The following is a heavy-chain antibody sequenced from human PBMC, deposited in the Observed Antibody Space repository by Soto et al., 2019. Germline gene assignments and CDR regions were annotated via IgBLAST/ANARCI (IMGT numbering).Heavy chain of an antibody. CDR1: GYTFTGYY. CDR3: ARVHSYSSSWYWFDY. J-gene: IGHJ4*02. CDR2: INPNSGGT. Sequence: ASVKVSCKASGYTFTGYYMHWVRQAPGQGLEWMGWINPNSGGTNYAQKFQGWVTMTRDTSISTAYMELSRLRSDDTAVYYCARVHSYSSSWYWFDYWGQGTLVTVSS. V-gene: IGHV1-2*04. D-gene: IGHD6-13*01.